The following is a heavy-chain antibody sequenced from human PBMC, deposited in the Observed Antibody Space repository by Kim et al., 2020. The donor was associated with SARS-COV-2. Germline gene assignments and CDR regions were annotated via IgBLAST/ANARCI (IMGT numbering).Heavy chain of an antibody. CDR3: ASTRGYSGYDRLEY. J-gene: IGHJ4*02. D-gene: IGHD5-12*01. Sequence: SETLSLTCAVYGGSFSGYYWSWIRQPPGKGLEWIGEINHSGSTNYNPSLKSRVTISVDTSKNQFSLKLSSVTAADTAVYYCASTRGYSGYDRLEYWGQGTLVTVSS. CDR2: INHSGST. CDR1: GGSFSGYY. V-gene: IGHV4-34*01.